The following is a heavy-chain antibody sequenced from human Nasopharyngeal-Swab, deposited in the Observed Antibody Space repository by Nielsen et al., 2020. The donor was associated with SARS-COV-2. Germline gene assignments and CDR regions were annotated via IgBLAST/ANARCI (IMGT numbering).Heavy chain of an antibody. CDR1: GFTFSSYA. CDR2: ISGSGGST. Sequence: GESLKISCAASGFTFSSYAMSWVRQAPGKGLEWVSAISGSGGSTYYADSVKGRFTISRDNSKNTLYLQMSSLRAEDTAVYYCAKDLTAIRYYFDYWGQGTLVTVSS. D-gene: IGHD2-2*02. V-gene: IGHV3-23*01. CDR3: AKDLTAIRYYFDY. J-gene: IGHJ4*02.